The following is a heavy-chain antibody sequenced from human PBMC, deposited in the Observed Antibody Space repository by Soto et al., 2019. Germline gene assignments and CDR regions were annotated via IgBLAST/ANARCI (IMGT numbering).Heavy chain of an antibody. V-gene: IGHV3-30-3*01. D-gene: IGHD5-12*01. Sequence: GGSLRLSCAASGFTFSSYAMHWVRQAPGKGLEWVAVISYDGSNKYYADSVKGRFTISRDNSKNTLYLQMNSLRAEDTAVYYCARADIVATAPDYWGQGTLVTVSS. CDR3: ARADIVATAPDY. CDR2: ISYDGSNK. J-gene: IGHJ4*02. CDR1: GFTFSSYA.